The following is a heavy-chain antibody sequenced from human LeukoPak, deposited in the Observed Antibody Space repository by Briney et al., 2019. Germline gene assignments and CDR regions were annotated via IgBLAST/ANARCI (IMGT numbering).Heavy chain of an antibody. J-gene: IGHJ6*03. CDR1: GGTFGSYA. V-gene: IGHV1-69*04. D-gene: IGHD6-6*01. CDR2: IIPILGIA. Sequence: SVKVSCKASGGTFGSYAISWVRQAPGQGLEWMGRIIPILGIANYAQKFQGRVTITADKSTSTAYMELSSLRSEDTAVYYCARGGIAARVYYYYYMDVWGKGTTVTVSS. CDR3: ARGGIAARVYYYYYMDV.